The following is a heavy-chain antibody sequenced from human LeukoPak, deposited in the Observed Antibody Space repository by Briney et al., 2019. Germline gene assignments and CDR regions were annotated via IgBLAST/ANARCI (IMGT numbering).Heavy chain of an antibody. CDR1: GFTVSSSY. V-gene: IGHV3-66*01. D-gene: IGHD2-2*03. J-gene: IGHJ4*02. CDR2: IYSGGTT. Sequence: PGGSLRLSCTGSGFTVSSSYMSWVRQTPGKGLEWVSGIYSGGTTYYADSVKGRVTISRDGSKNTVYLQMNSLGAEDTAVYYCARDRRDGYCLGHWGQGTLVTVSS. CDR3: ARDRRDGYCLGH.